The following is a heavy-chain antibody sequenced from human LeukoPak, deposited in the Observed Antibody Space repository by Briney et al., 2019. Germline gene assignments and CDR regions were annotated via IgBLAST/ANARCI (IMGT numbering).Heavy chain of an antibody. CDR2: IDSDGGDT. J-gene: IGHJ4*02. Sequence: GGSLRLSCAASGFSFSDYWMHWVRQAPGEGLVWVSRIDSDGGDTTYADSVKGRFTISRDTAKNTLYLQMNRLRAEDTAVYYCLRLGGDRVYWGQGTLVTVSS. CDR3: LRLGGDRVY. D-gene: IGHD2-21*01. V-gene: IGHV3-74*01. CDR1: GFSFSDYW.